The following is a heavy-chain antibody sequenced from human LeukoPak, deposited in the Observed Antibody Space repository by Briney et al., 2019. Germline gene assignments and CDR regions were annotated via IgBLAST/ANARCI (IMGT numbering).Heavy chain of an antibody. J-gene: IGHJ4*02. V-gene: IGHV3-73*01. Sequence: PGGSLGLSCAASGFTFSGSALHWVRQASGKGLEWVGRIRSKANDCATVYAAPVKGRFTISRDDSKNTAYLQMNSLKPADTAVYYCTRSNDFWSGYPDSWGQGTLVTVSS. D-gene: IGHD3-3*01. CDR3: TRSNDFWSGYPDS. CDR2: IRSKANDCAT. CDR1: GFTFSGSA.